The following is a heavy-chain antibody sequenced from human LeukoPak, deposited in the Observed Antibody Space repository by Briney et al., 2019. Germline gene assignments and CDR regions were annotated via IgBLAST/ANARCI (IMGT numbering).Heavy chain of an antibody. J-gene: IGHJ4*02. V-gene: IGHV4-59*01. CDR2: MYYSGTI. Sequence: PSETLSLTCTVSGGXISSYYCSWIRQPPGKGLEWIGYMYYSGTINYNPSLKSRVTISVDTSKNQFSLKLSSVTAADTAMYYCARAWATDYFDYWGQGTLVTASS. CDR1: GGXISSYY. CDR3: ARAWATDYFDY.